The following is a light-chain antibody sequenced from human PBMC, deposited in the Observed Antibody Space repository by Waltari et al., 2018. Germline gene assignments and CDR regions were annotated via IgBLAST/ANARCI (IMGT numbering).Light chain of an antibody. CDR2: EVS. V-gene: IGLV2-14*01. J-gene: IGLJ3*02. CDR3: SSYTSSSTV. Sequence: QSALTQPASVSGSPGQSITISCTGTSSDVGGYNYVSWYQQHPGKAPKLMIYEVSNRTSGVYNRFSGSKSGNTASLTISGLQAEEEADYYCSSYTSSSTVFGGGTKLTVL. CDR1: SSDVGGYNY.